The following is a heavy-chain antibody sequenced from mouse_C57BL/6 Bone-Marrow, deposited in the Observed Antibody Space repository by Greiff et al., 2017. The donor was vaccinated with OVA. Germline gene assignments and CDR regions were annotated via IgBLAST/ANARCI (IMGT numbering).Heavy chain of an antibody. V-gene: IGHV1-63*01. D-gene: IGHD2-3*01. CDR2: IYPGGGYT. Sequence: VQLQQSGAELVRPGTSVKMSCKASGYTFTNYWIGWAKQRPGHGLEWIGDIYPGGGYTNYNEKFKGKATLTADKSSSTAYMQFSSLTSEDSAIYYCARRDGYLYWYFDVWGTGTTVTVSS. J-gene: IGHJ1*03. CDR3: ARRDGYLYWYFDV. CDR1: GYTFTNYW.